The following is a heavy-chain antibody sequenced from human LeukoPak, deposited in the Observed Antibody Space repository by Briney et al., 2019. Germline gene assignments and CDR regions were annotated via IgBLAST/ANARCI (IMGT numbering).Heavy chain of an antibody. CDR1: GFTFSSHS. J-gene: IGHJ4*02. V-gene: IGHV3-48*04. CDR2: IRSGSDTI. D-gene: IGHD6-19*01. CDR3: ARAQNSGWSSYYFDY. Sequence: PGGSLRLSCAASGFTFSSHSMNWVRQAPGKGLEWVSYIRSGSDTIYYADSVKGRFTISRDNAKNSLYLQMNSLRAEDTAVYYCARAQNSGWSSYYFDYWGQGTLVTVSS.